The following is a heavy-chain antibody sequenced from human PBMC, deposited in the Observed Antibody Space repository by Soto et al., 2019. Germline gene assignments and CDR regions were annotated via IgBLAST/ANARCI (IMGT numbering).Heavy chain of an antibody. D-gene: IGHD3-10*01. J-gene: IGHJ4*02. CDR3: RTVSGYYYGSGSYYKRYFDY. CDR1: GGTFSSYT. CDR2: IIPILGIA. Sequence: QVQLVQSGAEVKKPGSSVKVSCKASGGTFSSYTISWVRQAPGQGLEWMGRIIPILGIANYAQKFQGRVTITADKSTSTAYMGLSSLRSEDTAVYYCRTVSGYYYGSGSYYKRYFDYWGQGTLVTVSS. V-gene: IGHV1-69*02.